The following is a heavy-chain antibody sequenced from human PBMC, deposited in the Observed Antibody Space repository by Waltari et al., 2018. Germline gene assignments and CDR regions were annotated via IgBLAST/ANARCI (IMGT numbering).Heavy chain of an antibody. CDR2: ISYNGRNI. Sequence: QVQLVESGGGVVQPGRSLRLSCEASEFTFSSYAMHWVRQAPGKGREWVAVISYNGRNIYYVDSVKGRLTISRDNSKKTRYMQMNSLRAEDTAVYYCARDYCDRTNCHGMDVWGQGTTVTVSS. CDR3: ARDYCDRTNCHGMDV. V-gene: IGHV3-30*04. J-gene: IGHJ6*02. CDR1: EFTFSSYA. D-gene: IGHD3-22*01.